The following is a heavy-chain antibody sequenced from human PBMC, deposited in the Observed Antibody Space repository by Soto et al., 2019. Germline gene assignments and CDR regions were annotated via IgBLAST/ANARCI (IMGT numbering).Heavy chain of an antibody. J-gene: IGHJ3*02. CDR1: GGSISSSSYY. CDR3: AYLPWGAYSYGYSDAFDI. V-gene: IGHV4-39*01. Sequence: QLQLQESGPGLVKPSETLSLTCTVSGGSISSSSYYWGWIRQPPGKGLEWIGSIYYSGSTYYNPSLKSRVTISVDTSKNQFSLKLSSVTAADTAVYYCAYLPWGAYSYGYSDAFDIWGQGTMVTVSS. CDR2: IYYSGST. D-gene: IGHD5-18*01.